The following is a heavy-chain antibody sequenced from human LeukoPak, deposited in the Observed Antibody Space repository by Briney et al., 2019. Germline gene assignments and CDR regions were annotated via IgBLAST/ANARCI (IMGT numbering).Heavy chain of an antibody. J-gene: IGHJ4*02. V-gene: IGHV4-34*01. CDR2: INHSGST. CDR1: GGSFSGYY. CDR3: AREALEEGQWLVPDYLDY. D-gene: IGHD6-19*01. Sequence: SETLSLTCAVYGGSFSGYYWSWIRQPPGKGLEWIGEINHSGSTNYNPSLKSRVTISVDTSKNQFSLKLSSVTAADTAVYYCAREALEEGQWLVPDYLDYWGQGTLVTVSS.